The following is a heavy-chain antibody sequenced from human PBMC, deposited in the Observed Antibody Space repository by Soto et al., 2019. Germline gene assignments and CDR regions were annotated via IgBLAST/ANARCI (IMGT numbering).Heavy chain of an antibody. CDR1: GFTFSSYE. D-gene: IGHD6-13*01. CDR3: ASLTLAAAETD. CDR2: ISNTGSAI. Sequence: EVQLVESGGGLVQPGGSLRLSCAASGFTFSSYEMIWVRQAPGKGLEWVSYISNTGSAIYYAASVKGRFTISRDNTKNSLYLQMNSLRAEDTAVYWCASLTLAAAETDRGRGTLVTVSS. V-gene: IGHV3-48*03. J-gene: IGHJ1*01.